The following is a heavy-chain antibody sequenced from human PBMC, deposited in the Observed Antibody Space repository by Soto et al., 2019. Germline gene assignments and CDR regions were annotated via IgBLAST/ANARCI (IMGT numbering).Heavy chain of an antibody. CDR1: GYTFTSYG. D-gene: IGHD3-3*01. CDR2: ISAYNGNT. J-gene: IGHJ5*02. Sequence: ASVKVSCKASGYTFTSYGISWVRQAPGQGLEWMGWISAYNGNTNYAQKLQGRVTMTTDTSTSTAYMELRSLSSDDTAVYFCARNPRSAIFGVRNIVENWFDPWGQGSLVTVSS. V-gene: IGHV1-18*04. CDR3: ARNPRSAIFGVRNIVENWFDP.